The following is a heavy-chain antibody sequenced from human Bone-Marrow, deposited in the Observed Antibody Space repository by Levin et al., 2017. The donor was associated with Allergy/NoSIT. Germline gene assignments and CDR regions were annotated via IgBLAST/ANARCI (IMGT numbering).Heavy chain of an antibody. CDR2: ISGSGGST. Sequence: GESLKISCAASGFTFSSYAMSWVRQAPGKGLEWVSAISGSGGSTYYADSVKGRFTISRDNSKNTLYLQMNSLRAEDTAVYYCAKVGARGGSYPVPVELFNWGQGTLVTVSS. D-gene: IGHD1-26*01. J-gene: IGHJ4*02. V-gene: IGHV3-23*01. CDR1: GFTFSSYA. CDR3: AKVGARGGSYPVPVELFN.